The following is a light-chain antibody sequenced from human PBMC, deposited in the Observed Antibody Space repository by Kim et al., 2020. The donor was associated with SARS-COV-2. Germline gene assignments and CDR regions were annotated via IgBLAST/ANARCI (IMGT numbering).Light chain of an antibody. CDR1: QNIASGY. CDR2: AAS. J-gene: IGKJ4*01. Sequence: EVVLTQSPGTLSLSPGERATLSCRASQNIASGYLAWYQHKPGQAPRLLIYAASSRATGVPDRFSGSGSGTDFTLTVSRLEPEDFAVYYCQQFENSLLTFGGGTKVEIK. CDR3: QQFENSLLT. V-gene: IGKV3-20*01.